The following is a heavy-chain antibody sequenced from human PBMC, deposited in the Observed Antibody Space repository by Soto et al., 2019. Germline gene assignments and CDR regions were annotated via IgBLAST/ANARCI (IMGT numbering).Heavy chain of an antibody. V-gene: IGHV3-30*03. CDR2: ISYDGSNK. Sequence: QPGGSLRLSCAASGFTFSNYGMHWVRQAPGKGLEWVAVISYDGSNKYYADSVKGRFTISRDNSKNTLYMQMNSLRAEDTAVYYCARGSSSGYSYGLVLGYYGMDVWGQGTTVTVSS. J-gene: IGHJ6*02. D-gene: IGHD5-18*01. CDR1: GFTFSNYG. CDR3: ARGSSSGYSYGLVLGYYGMDV.